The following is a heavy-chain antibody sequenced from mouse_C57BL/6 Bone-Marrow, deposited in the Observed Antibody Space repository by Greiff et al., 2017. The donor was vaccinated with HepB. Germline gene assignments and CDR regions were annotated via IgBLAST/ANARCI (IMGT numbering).Heavy chain of an antibody. Sequence: DVQLVESGAELVRPGASVKLSCTASGFNIKDYYMHWVKQRPEQGLEWIGRIDPEDGDTEYAPKFQGKATMTADTSSNTAYLQLSSLTSEDTAVYYCTKDYYGSSYRWYFDAWGTGTTVTVSS. D-gene: IGHD1-1*01. CDR1: GFNIKDYY. CDR3: TKDYYGSSYRWYFDA. V-gene: IGHV14-1*01. J-gene: IGHJ1*03. CDR2: IDPEDGDT.